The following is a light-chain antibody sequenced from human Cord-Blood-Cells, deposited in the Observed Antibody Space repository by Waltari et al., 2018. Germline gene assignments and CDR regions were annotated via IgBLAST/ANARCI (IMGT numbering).Light chain of an antibody. CDR2: AAY. CDR1: QSISSY. J-gene: IGKJ4*01. CDR3: QQSYSTPLT. V-gene: IGKV1-39*01. Sequence: DIQMTQSPSSLSASVADRVTVTYAASQSISSYLSWYQQKPGKAHKLLIYAAYSLQSGVPSRVSSSGSGTDFTISISSLQSEDFATYSCQQSYSTPLTFGGGTKVEIK.